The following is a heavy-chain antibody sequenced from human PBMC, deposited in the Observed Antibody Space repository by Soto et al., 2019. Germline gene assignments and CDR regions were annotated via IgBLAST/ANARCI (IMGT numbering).Heavy chain of an antibody. V-gene: IGHV3-30-3*01. Sequence: GGSLRLSCAASGFTFSSYAMHWVRQAPGKGLEWVAVISYDGSNKYYADSVKGRFTISRDNSKNTLYLQMNSLRAEDTAVYYCARGRDRMRDGYNWLWYFDLWGRGTLVTVSS. D-gene: IGHD5-12*01. J-gene: IGHJ2*01. CDR2: ISYDGSNK. CDR3: ARGRDRMRDGYNWLWYFDL. CDR1: GFTFSSYA.